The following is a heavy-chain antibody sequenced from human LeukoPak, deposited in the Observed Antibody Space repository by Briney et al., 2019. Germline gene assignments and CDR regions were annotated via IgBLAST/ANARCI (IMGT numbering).Heavy chain of an antibody. V-gene: IGHV3-23*01. D-gene: IGHD2/OR15-2a*01. CDR2: ISSSGGTT. CDR3: AKDRNSWPTNFDS. Sequence: GGSLRPSCAASGFTFSSYAVNRVRQAPGKGLEWVSAISSSGGTTYYADSVKGRFSISRDNSKNMLYLQMNSLRAGDTAVYYCAKDRNSWPTNFDSWGQGTLVTVSA. J-gene: IGHJ4*02. CDR1: GFTFSSYA.